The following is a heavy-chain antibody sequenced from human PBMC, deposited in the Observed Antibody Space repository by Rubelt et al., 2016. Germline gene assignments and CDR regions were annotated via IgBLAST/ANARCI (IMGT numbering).Heavy chain of an antibody. CDR1: GYTFTSYG. CDR3: TRDPDGDHDLDY. V-gene: IGHV1-18*01. Sequence: QVQLVQSGAEVKKPGASVKVSCKASGYTFTSYGISWVRQAPGQGLEWMGWISAYTGNTNYAQKLKGRVTMTTDTSTSTAYMEGRSLRSDDTAVYDCTRDPDGDHDLDYWGQGTLVTVSS. J-gene: IGHJ4*02. CDR2: ISAYTGNT. D-gene: IGHD4-17*01.